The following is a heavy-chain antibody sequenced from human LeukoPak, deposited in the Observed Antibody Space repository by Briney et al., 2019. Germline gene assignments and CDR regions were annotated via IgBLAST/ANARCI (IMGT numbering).Heavy chain of an antibody. CDR2: ISGSAAET. D-gene: IGHD5-12*01. V-gene: IGHV3-23*01. Sequence: PGGSLRLSCAASGFTFNSNAMNWVRQAPGKGLEWGSTISGSAAETYYADSLKGRFTISRDNSKNTLYLQMNSLRAEDTAVYYCAKDPTYYSGSYFDSWGQGTLVTVSS. J-gene: IGHJ4*02. CDR3: AKDPTYYSGSYFDS. CDR1: GFTFNSNA.